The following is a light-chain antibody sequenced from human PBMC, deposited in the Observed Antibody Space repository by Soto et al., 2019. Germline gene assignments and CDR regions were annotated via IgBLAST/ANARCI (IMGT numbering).Light chain of an antibody. CDR1: ETVNNN. V-gene: IGKV3-15*01. J-gene: IGKJ4*01. Sequence: ERVMTQSPGTVSVSPGERATLSCRASETVNNNLAWYQQKPGQAPRLLIYGASTRATGIPARFTGSGSGTEFTLTISSLQSEDFAVYFCQQYHDWPLSFGGGTKVEMK. CDR3: QQYHDWPLS. CDR2: GAS.